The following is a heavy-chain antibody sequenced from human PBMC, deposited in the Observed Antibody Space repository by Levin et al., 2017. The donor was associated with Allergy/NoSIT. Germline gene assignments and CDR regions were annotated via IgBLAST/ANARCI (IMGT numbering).Heavy chain of an antibody. CDR1: GFTFSTCW. Sequence: LAGGSLRLSCAASGFTFSTCWMHWVRQAPGKGLEWVAILKGDGSEEYYMGSVKGRFTISRDNAKNSLYLQMNSLRAEDTAVYYCAKGSYCSAGTCDSRLGYWGQGTLVTVSS. D-gene: IGHD2-15*01. V-gene: IGHV3-7*03. J-gene: IGHJ4*02. CDR2: LKGDGSEE. CDR3: AKGSYCSAGTCDSRLGY.